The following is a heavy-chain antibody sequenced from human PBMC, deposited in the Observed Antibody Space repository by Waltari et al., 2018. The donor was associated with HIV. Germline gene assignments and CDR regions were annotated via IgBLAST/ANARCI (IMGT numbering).Heavy chain of an antibody. CDR2: SSSSSMTI. CDR3: ARSKYSSSSGFDL. Sequence: EVQLVESGGGLVQPGGSLRLSCAASGFTFRSFSMNWVRQAPENGLEWVSYSSSSSMTIDTAYCVKGRFTISSDNSKNSLYLQMNSLRAEDTAVYYCARSKYSSSSGFDLWGRGTLVTVSS. V-gene: IGHV3-48*01. J-gene: IGHJ2*01. D-gene: IGHD6-6*01. CDR1: GFTFRSFS.